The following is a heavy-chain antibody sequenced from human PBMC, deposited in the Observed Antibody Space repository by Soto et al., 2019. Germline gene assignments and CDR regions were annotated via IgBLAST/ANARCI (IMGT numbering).Heavy chain of an antibody. CDR3: AKDLWDIVGVPSAFQGSLHL. D-gene: IGHD2-21*01. CDR1: GSSLRKNG. CDR2: ISHDREEK. Sequence: PGRALRRSWVALGSSLRKNGLPGGPKAPGKGLEWLAVISHDREEKNYADSVKGRFTVSRDDSNNTVFLQMNSVRADDTTLYYCAKDLWDIVGVPSAFQGSLHLWGQGTSVTVSS. V-gene: IGHV3-30*18. J-gene: IGHJ6*02.